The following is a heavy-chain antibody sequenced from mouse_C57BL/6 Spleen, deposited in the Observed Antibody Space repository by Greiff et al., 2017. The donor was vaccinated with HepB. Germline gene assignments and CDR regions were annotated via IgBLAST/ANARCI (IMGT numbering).Heavy chain of an antibody. Sequence: EVHLVESGGDLVKPGGSLKLSCAASGFTFSSYGMSWVRQTPDKRLEWVATISSGGSYTYYPDSVKGRFTISRDNAKNTLYLQMSSLKSEDTAMYYCARQRDSSGYWFAYWGQGTLVTVSA. D-gene: IGHD3-2*02. V-gene: IGHV5-6*01. CDR2: ISSGGSYT. CDR1: GFTFSSYG. J-gene: IGHJ3*01. CDR3: ARQRDSSGYWFAY.